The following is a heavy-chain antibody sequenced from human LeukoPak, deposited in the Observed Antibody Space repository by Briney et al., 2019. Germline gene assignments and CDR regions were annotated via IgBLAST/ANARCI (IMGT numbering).Heavy chain of an antibody. Sequence: ASVKVSCEASGYTFTSYAMNWVRQAPGQGLEWMGWINTNTGNPTYAQGFTGRFVFSLDTSVSTAYLQISSLKAEDTAVYYCARGALKYSSGWYAVGYWGQGTLVTVSS. CDR3: ARGALKYSSGWYAVGY. J-gene: IGHJ4*02. V-gene: IGHV7-4-1*02. D-gene: IGHD6-19*01. CDR2: INTNTGNP. CDR1: GYTFTSYA.